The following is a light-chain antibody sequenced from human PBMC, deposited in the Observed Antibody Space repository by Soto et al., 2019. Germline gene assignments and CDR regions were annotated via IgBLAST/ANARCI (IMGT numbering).Light chain of an antibody. V-gene: IGKV2D-29*02. CDR3: MQSTQPPPT. J-gene: IGKJ5*01. CDR2: EVS. Sequence: DFVMTQTPLSLSVAPGQPSSISCKSSQSLLHITGETFLFWYLQKPGQSPQLLIYEVSTRVSGVPDRFSGSGSGTDFTLEISRVETDDGGLYYCMQSTQPPPTFGQGTRLEIK. CDR1: QSLLHITGETF.